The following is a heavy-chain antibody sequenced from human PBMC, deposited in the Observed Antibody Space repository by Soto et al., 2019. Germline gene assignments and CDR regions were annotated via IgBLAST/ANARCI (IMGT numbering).Heavy chain of an antibody. CDR1: GFTFSSYA. CDR2: ISGSGGST. CDR3: AISYSSSWYPIFDY. Sequence: GGSLRLSCAASGFTFSSYAMSWVRQAPGKGLEWVSAISGSGGSTYYADSVKGRFTISRDNSKNTRYLQMNSLRAEDTAVYYCAISYSSSWYPIFDYWGQGTLVTVSS. J-gene: IGHJ4*02. D-gene: IGHD6-13*01. V-gene: IGHV3-23*01.